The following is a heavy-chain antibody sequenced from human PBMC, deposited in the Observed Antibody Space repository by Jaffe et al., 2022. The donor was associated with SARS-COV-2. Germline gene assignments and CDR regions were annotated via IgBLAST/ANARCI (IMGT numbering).Heavy chain of an antibody. J-gene: IGHJ6*02. CDR3: ASPAAADDYYYYGMDV. Sequence: QVQLVQSGAEVKKPGSSVKVSCKASGGTFSSYTISWVRQAPGQGLEWMGRIIPILGIANYAQKFQGRVTITADKSTSTAYMELSSLRSEDTAVYYCASPAAADDYYYYGMDVWGQGTTVTVSS. CDR1: GGTFSSYT. CDR2: IIPILGIA. D-gene: IGHD6-13*01. V-gene: IGHV1-69*02.